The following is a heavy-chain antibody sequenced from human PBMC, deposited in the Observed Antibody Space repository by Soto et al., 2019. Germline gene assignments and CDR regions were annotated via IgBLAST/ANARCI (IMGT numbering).Heavy chain of an antibody. CDR2: MNPNRTNT. V-gene: IGHV1-8*01. CDR1: GYTFTTYD. J-gene: IGHJ5*02. Sequence: QVQLMQSGAEVKKPGASVKVSCKASGYTFTTYDINWVRQAPGQGLEWMGWMNPNRTNTGYAEKFQGRVTMTRDTSISTAYMELSSLRYDDTAVYYCVRGGFLSHDHVIIAPATLGFDPWGQGTPVTVSS. D-gene: IGHD2-2*01. CDR3: VRGGFLSHDHVIIAPATLGFDP.